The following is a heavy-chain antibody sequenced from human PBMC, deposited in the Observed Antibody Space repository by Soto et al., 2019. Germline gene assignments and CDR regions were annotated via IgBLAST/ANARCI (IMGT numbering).Heavy chain of an antibody. J-gene: IGHJ5*02. V-gene: IGHV4-39*01. CDR3: ARRSTGQGRDWFDP. CDR1: GDSVSNSGYY. Sequence: SETLSLTCTVSGDSVSNSGYYWGWIRQSPAKRLEWIGSVSFSGSKYYNPSLRGRVTFSVDTSKTLMSLKLRSVTAADTAVYYCARRSTGQGRDWFDPWGQGTLVNVHS. CDR2: VSFSGSK.